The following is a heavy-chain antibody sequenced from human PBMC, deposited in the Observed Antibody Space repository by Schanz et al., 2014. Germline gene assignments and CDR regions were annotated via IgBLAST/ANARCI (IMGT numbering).Heavy chain of an antibody. Sequence: QVQLVQSGAEVKKPGASVKVSCKASGYTFSSYGISWVRQAPGQRLEWMGWINAGTGNTEYSQKFQGRVTITRDTLASTAYMEVSSLRSEDTAVYYCARSGSSNWYFFDYWGQGTLVTGSS. CDR2: INAGTGNT. J-gene: IGHJ4*02. CDR3: ARSGSSNWYFFDY. D-gene: IGHD6-13*01. V-gene: IGHV1-3*01. CDR1: GYTFSSYG.